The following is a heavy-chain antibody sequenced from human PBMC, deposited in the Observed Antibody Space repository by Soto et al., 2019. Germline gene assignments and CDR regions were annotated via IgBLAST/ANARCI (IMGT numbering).Heavy chain of an antibody. Sequence: GSLRLSCAASGFTFSTYGMNWVRQAPGKGLEWVSYIDGRNSPRHYADSVKGRFTISRDNAKNSLYLQMNSLRVVDTAVYYCALSYYGSGTSFDYWGQGTLVTVSS. V-gene: IGHV3-48*01. CDR2: IDGRNSPR. J-gene: IGHJ4*02. CDR1: GFTFSTYG. CDR3: ALSYYGSGTSFDY. D-gene: IGHD3-10*01.